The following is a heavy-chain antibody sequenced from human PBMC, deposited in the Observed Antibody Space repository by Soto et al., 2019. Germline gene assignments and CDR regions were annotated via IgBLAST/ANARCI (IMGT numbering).Heavy chain of an antibody. CDR3: ARMVNYYGSGSYIRPFDY. CDR2: ISGSGGTI. D-gene: IGHD3-10*01. V-gene: IGHV3-48*01. J-gene: IGHJ4*02. Sequence: GGSLRLSCAAPGFTFSSYAMSWVRQAPGKGLEWVSSISGSGGTIYYADSVKGRFTISRDNAKNSLYLQMNSLRAEDTAVYYCARMVNYYGSGSYIRPFDYWGQGTLVTVS. CDR1: GFTFSSYA.